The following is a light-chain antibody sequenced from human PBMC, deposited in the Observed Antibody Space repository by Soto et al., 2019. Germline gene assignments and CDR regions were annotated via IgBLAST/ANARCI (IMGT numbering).Light chain of an antibody. CDR1: QSISSY. Sequence: DIQMTQSPSSLSASVGDRGTITCRASQSISSYLNWYQQKPGKAPKLLIYAASSLQGGVPSRFSGSGSGTDFTLTISSLQPEDFATYYCQQSYSTPQNTFGQGTKLEIK. V-gene: IGKV1-39*01. CDR3: QQSYSTPQNT. J-gene: IGKJ2*01. CDR2: AAS.